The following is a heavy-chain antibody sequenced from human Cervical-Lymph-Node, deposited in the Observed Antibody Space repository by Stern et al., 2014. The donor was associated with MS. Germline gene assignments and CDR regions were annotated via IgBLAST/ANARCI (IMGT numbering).Heavy chain of an antibody. D-gene: IGHD2-21*01. J-gene: IGHJ5*02. CDR2: TFANDEK. CDR1: GFSLRNAGMG. CDR3: ARTLLLLFGDFSSRWFDP. V-gene: IGHV2-26*01. Sequence: QITLKESGPVLVKSTETLTLTCTVSGFSLRNAGMGVSWIRQPPGKALECLAKTFANDEKSYRTSLKSRLTISKDTSKSQVVLTMTNMDPLDTATYYCARTLLLLFGDFSSRWFDPWGQGTLVTVSS.